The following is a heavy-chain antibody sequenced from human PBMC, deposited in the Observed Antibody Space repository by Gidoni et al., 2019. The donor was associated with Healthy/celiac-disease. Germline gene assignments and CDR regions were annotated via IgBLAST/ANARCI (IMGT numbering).Heavy chain of an antibody. D-gene: IGHD2-15*01. Sequence: EVQLVESGGGLVKPGGSLRLSCAASGFTFSNAWMSWVRQAPGKGLEWVGRIKSKTDGGTTDYAAPVKGRFTISRDDSKNTLYLQMNSLKTEDTAVYYCTTDFLVVDAFDIWGQGTMVTVSS. CDR3: TTDFLVVDAFDI. CDR2: IKSKTDGGTT. J-gene: IGHJ3*02. CDR1: GFTFSNAW. V-gene: IGHV3-15*01.